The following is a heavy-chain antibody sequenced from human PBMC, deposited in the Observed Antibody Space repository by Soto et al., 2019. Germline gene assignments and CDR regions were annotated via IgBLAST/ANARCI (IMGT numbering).Heavy chain of an antibody. CDR2: SIPIFGTA. D-gene: IGHD3-22*01. CDR1: GGTFNNYP. Sequence: SVKVSCKASGGTFNNYPITWVRQAPGEGLEWMGGSIPIFGTANYAQKFQGRVTISVDESTSTAYMELSSLRSEDTAAYYCARGDRGYYDSSGTLPDYYYYGMDVWGQGTTVTVSS. V-gene: IGHV1-69*13. CDR3: ARGDRGYYDSSGTLPDYYYYGMDV. J-gene: IGHJ6*02.